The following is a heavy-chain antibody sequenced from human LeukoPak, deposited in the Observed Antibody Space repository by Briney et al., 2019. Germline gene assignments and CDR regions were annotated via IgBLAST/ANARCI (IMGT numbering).Heavy chain of an antibody. Sequence: GGSLRLSCAASGFTFSSYAMSWVRQAPGKGLEWVSAISGSGGSTYYADSVKGRFTISRDNSKNTLYLQMNSLRAEDTAVYYCARGRLGYCTNGVCYPRYYFDYWGQGTLVTVSS. CDR2: ISGSGGST. CDR1: GFTFSSYA. V-gene: IGHV3-23*01. D-gene: IGHD2-8*01. CDR3: ARGRLGYCTNGVCYPRYYFDY. J-gene: IGHJ4*02.